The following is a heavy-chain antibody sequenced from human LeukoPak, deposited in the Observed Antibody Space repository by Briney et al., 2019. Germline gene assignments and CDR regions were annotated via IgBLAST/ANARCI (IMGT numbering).Heavy chain of an antibody. J-gene: IGHJ4*02. Sequence: GGSLRLSCATSGFTFSSYCMSWVRQAPGKGLEWVANIKQDGSEKYYVDSVKGRFTISRDNAKNSLYLQMNSLRAEDTAVYYCARTPAISGRYYFDYWGQGTLVTVSS. CDR2: IKQDGSEK. V-gene: IGHV3-7*01. CDR1: GFTFSSYC. CDR3: ARTPAISGRYYFDY. D-gene: IGHD2-21*01.